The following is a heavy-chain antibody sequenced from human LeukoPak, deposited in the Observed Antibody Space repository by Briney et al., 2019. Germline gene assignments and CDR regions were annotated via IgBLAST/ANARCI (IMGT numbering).Heavy chain of an antibody. V-gene: IGHV3-23*01. Sequence: PGGSLRLSCAASGFTFSSYAMSWVRQAPGKGLEWVSDISGSGGSTYYADSVKGRFTVSRDNSKNTLYLKMNSLRAEDTAEYYCAKWERQRPCGYWGQGTLVTVSS. D-gene: IGHD1-26*01. CDR1: GFTFSSYA. J-gene: IGHJ4*02. CDR3: AKWERQRPCGY. CDR2: ISGSGGST.